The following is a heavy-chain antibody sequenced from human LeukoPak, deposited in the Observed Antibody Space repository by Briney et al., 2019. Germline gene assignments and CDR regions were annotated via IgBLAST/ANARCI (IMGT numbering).Heavy chain of an antibody. CDR3: ARGAASSAWFSLY. D-gene: IGHD6-19*01. V-gene: IGHV3-23*05. Sequence: GGSLRLSCEASGFTFSAYAMTWVRQAPGKGLEWVSSIGSDNKPHYSESVKGRFAISRDNSKSMLFLQLNSLRAEDTALYYCARGAASSAWFSLYWGQGTLVTVSS. CDR1: GFTFSAYA. CDR2: IGSDNKP. J-gene: IGHJ4*02.